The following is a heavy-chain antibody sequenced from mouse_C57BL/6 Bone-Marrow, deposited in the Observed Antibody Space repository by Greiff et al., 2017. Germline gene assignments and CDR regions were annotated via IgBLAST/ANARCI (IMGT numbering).Heavy chain of an antibody. J-gene: IGHJ2*01. Sequence: QVQLQQPGAELVKPGASVKLSCKASGYTFTSYWMQWVKQRPGQGLEWIGEIDPSDSYTNYNQKFKGKATLTVDTSSNTAYMQLSSLTSEDSAVYYCASLVIWSNPGGYFDYWGQGTTLTVSS. CDR3: ASLVIWSNPGGYFDY. CDR2: IDPSDSYT. CDR1: GYTFTSYW. V-gene: IGHV1-50*01. D-gene: IGHD1-1*02.